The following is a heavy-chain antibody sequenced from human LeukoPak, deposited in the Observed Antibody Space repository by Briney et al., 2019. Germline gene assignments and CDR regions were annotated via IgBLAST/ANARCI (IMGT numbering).Heavy chain of an antibody. V-gene: IGHV1-2*06. CDR3: ARGARQAITIFGVVTPYYYYYGMDV. Sequence: GGSVKVSCQASGYTFTGYYMHWVRQAPGQGLEWMGRINPNSGGTNYAQKFQGRVTMTRDTSISTAYMELSRLRSDDTAVYYCARGARQAITIFGVVTPYYYYYGMDVWGQGTTVTVSS. CDR1: GYTFTGYY. J-gene: IGHJ6*02. CDR2: INPNSGGT. D-gene: IGHD3-3*01.